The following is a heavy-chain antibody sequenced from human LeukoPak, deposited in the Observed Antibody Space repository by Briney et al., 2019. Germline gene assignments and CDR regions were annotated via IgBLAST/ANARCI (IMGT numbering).Heavy chain of an antibody. Sequence: GGSLRLSCAASGFTFSNYGMNWVRQAPGKRLEWVSFTDTSGNYIYYGDSVKGRFTISRDNAKNLVFLQMNGLRAEDTAVYYCARGRSITLLRGVAMSDGFDIWGQGAMVAVSS. J-gene: IGHJ3*02. CDR3: ARGRSITLLRGVAMSDGFDI. D-gene: IGHD3-10*01. CDR1: GFTFSNYG. CDR2: TDTSGNYI. V-gene: IGHV3-21*01.